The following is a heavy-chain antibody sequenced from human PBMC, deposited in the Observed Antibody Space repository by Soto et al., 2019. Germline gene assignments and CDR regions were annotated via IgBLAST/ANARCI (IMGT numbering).Heavy chain of an antibody. V-gene: IGHV4-59*01. CDR1: GGYISIYY. J-gene: IGHJ4*02. CDR3: ARVTYDFWSGYYLYYFDY. CDR2: IYYSGST. Sequence: SATLSLTCTVSGGYISIYYCSWIRQPPGKGLEWIGYIYYSGSTNYNPSLKSRVTISVDTSKNQFSLKLSSVTAADTAVYYCARVTYDFWSGYYLYYFDYWGQGTLVTVSS. D-gene: IGHD3-3*01.